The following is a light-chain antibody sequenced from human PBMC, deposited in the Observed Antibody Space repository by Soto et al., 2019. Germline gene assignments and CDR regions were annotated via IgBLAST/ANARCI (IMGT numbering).Light chain of an antibody. CDR3: QQSYSTRWT. V-gene: IGKV1-39*01. CDR1: QSISSY. CDR2: AAS. Sequence: DIQMTHSPSSLFASVGDRVTITCRASQSISSYLNLYQQKPVKAPKLLIYAASSLQSGVPSRFSGSGSGTDFTLTISSLQPEEFATYYCQQSYSTRWTFGQGTKVAIK. J-gene: IGKJ1*01.